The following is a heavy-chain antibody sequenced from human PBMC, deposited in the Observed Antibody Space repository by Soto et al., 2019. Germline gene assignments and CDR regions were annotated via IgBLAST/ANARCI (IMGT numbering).Heavy chain of an antibody. CDR1: GFSLSTSRVG. D-gene: IGHD3-3*01. Sequence: QITLKESGPTLVKPTQTLTLTCTFSGFSLSTSRVGVGGIRQPPGNAMEGLALINWDDDKRYRPSLKSRLTITKHTSKNQVVLTMTNMDPVDTSPYYGASFYEWQGWAFGYWGQGTMVTVSS. V-gene: IGHV2-5*02. CDR3: ASFYEWQGWAFGY. J-gene: IGHJ4*02. CDR2: INWDDDK.